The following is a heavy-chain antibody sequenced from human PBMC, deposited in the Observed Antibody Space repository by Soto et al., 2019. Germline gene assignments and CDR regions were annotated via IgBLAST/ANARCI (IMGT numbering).Heavy chain of an antibody. CDR2: IYYSGST. Sequence: QLQLQESGPGLVKPSETLSLTCTVSGGSISSSSYYWGWIRQPPGKGLAWIGSIYYSGSTYYNPSLKSRVTISVDTPKNQFSLKLSSVTAADTAVYYCARSGGQSYDFWSGYPDYYFDYWGQGTLVTVSS. CDR3: ARSGGQSYDFWSGYPDYYFDY. V-gene: IGHV4-39*01. CDR1: GGSISSSSYY. J-gene: IGHJ4*02. D-gene: IGHD3-3*01.